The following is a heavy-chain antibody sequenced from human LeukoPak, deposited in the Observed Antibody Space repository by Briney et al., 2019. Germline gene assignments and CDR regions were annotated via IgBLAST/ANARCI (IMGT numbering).Heavy chain of an antibody. Sequence: GGSLRLSCVASGFTFGKYWMSWVRQAPGKGLEWVANIKEDGSEKYYVDSVKGRFTISRDNAKNSLYMQMNSLRAEDTAVYYCARFSLPTRPYWGQGTLVTVSS. D-gene: IGHD6-6*01. CDR2: IKEDGSEK. CDR1: GFTFGKYW. J-gene: IGHJ4*02. V-gene: IGHV3-7*03. CDR3: ARFSLPTRPY.